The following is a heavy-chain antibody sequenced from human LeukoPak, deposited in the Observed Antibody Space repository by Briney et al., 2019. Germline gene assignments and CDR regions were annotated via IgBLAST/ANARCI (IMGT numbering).Heavy chain of an antibody. CDR3: ARDRENRYFDY. D-gene: IGHD1-14*01. CDR1: GYTFTSYY. J-gene: IGHJ4*02. V-gene: IGHV1-46*01. Sequence: ASVKVSCKASGYTFTSYYMHWVRQAPGQGPEWMGIINPSGGSTSYAQKFQGRVTMTRDTSTSTVYMELSSLRSEDTAAYYCARDRENRYFDYWGQGTLVTVSS. CDR2: INPSGGST.